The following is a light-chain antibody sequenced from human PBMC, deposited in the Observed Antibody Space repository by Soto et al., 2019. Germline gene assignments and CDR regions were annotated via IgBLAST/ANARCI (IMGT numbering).Light chain of an antibody. J-gene: IGKJ3*01. Sequence: IQLTQSPSSLSASVGDRVSITCRASQDIKTYLAWYQQKRGKAPKLLITGTFTLQSGVPSRFNGSGSGTYCTITSSRLQPEDFATYSEHEVNNYRPSTVGPRPKV. CDR2: GTF. V-gene: IGKV1-9*01. CDR1: QDIKTY. CDR3: HEVNNYRPST.